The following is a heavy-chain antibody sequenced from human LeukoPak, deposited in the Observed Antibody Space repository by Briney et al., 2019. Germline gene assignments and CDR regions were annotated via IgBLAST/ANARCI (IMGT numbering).Heavy chain of an antibody. CDR2: IYYSGST. CDR1: GGSISSSSYY. V-gene: IGHV4-39*07. CDR3: ARGFLRYDAFDI. Sequence: SETLSLTCTVSGGSISSSSYYWGWVRQPPGKGLEWIANIYYSGSTYYNPSLKSRVTISVDKSKNQFSLKLSSVTAADTAVYYCARGFLRYDAFDIWGQGTMVTVSS. D-gene: IGHD4-17*01. J-gene: IGHJ3*02.